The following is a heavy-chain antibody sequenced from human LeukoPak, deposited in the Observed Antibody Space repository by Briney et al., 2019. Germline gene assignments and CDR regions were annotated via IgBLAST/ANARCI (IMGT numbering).Heavy chain of an antibody. D-gene: IGHD3-22*01. CDR2: ISWNSGSI. V-gene: IGHV3-9*01. Sequence: GGSLRLSCAASGFTFDDYAMHWVRQAPGKGLEWVSGISWNSGSIGYADSVKGRFTISRDNAKNFLYLQMNSLRAEDTALYCAKDTVFSYDSSGPFDYWGQGTLVTVSS. CDR3: AKDTVFSYDSSGPFDY. J-gene: IGHJ4*02. CDR1: GFTFDDYA.